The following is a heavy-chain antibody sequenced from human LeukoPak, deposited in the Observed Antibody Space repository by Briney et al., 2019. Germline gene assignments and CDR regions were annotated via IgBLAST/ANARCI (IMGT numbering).Heavy chain of an antibody. V-gene: IGHV4-59*08. CDR3: ARQGTWGSGSYFNY. CDR2: IYYSGST. Sequence: SETLSLTCTVSGGSISSYYWSWIRQPPGKGLEWIGYIYYSGSTNYNPSLESRVTISVDTSKNQFSLKLSSVTAADTAVYYCARQGTWGSGSYFNYWGQGTLVTVSS. J-gene: IGHJ4*02. D-gene: IGHD1-26*01. CDR1: GGSISSYY.